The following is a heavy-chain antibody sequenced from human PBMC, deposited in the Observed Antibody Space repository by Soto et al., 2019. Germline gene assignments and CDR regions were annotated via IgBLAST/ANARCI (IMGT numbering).Heavy chain of an antibody. J-gene: IGHJ4*02. D-gene: IGHD1-26*01. CDR2: IYYSGTT. Sequence: SETLSLTCSVSGGSISSSPYYWGWIRQPPGKGLEWLGTIYYSGTTSYNPSLKRRVIISVDTSNNQLFLKLRSVTAADTAVYYCARGVSAGVDYWGQGTLVTVSS. CDR3: ARGVSAGVDY. CDR1: GGSISSSPYY. V-gene: IGHV4-39*01.